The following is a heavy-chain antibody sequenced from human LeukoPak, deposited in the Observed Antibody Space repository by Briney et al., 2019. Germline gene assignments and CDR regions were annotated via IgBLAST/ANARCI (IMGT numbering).Heavy chain of an antibody. CDR3: ARGRDSSSSGPWFDP. D-gene: IGHD6-6*01. Sequence: KPSQTLSLTCTVSGGSISSGGYYWSWIRQHPGKGLEWIGYIYYSGSTYYNPSLKSRVTISVDTSKNQFSLKLSSVTAADTAVYYCARGRDSSSSGPWFDPWGQGTLVTVSS. J-gene: IGHJ5*02. CDR2: IYYSGST. V-gene: IGHV4-31*03. CDR1: GGSISSGGYY.